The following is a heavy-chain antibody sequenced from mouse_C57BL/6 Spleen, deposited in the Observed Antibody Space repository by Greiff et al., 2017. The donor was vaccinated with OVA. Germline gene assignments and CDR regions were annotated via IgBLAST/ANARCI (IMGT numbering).Heavy chain of an antibody. Sequence: EVHLVESGGGLVQPGGSLSLSCAASGFTFTDYYMSWVRQPPGKALEWLGFIRNKANGYTTEYSASVKGRFTISRDNSQSILSLHMYALRAEYIATYYCASPLLDGIDYWGQGTSVTVSS. J-gene: IGHJ4*01. D-gene: IGHD2-10*01. CDR2: IRNKANGYTT. CDR3: ASPLLDGIDY. CDR1: GFTFTDYY. V-gene: IGHV7-3*01.